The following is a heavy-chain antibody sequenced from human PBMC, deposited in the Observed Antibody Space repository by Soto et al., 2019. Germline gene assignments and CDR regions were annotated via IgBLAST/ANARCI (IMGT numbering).Heavy chain of an antibody. V-gene: IGHV4-30-4*01. D-gene: IGHD2-15*01. CDR2: IYKSATT. J-gene: IGHJ5*01. CDR3: ARGRYCLSGRCFPNWFDS. CDR1: GDSISSVDYF. Sequence: SETLSLTCSVSGDSISSVDYFWAWIRQPPGQALEYIGYIYKSATTYYNPSFESRVAISLDTSKSQFSLNVTSVTAADTAVYFCARGRYCLSGRCFPNWFDSWGQGTLVTVSS.